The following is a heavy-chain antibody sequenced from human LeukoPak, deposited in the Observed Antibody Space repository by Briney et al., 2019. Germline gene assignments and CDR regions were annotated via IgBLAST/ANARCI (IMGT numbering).Heavy chain of an antibody. Sequence: GESLRLSCAASGFTFSSYAMSWVRQAPGKGLDWVSAISGSGGSTYYADSVKGRFTISRDNFRNTLYLQMNSLRVEDTAIYYCAGVPYSGSYQYYFDSWGQGTLVTVSS. CDR1: GFTFSSYA. D-gene: IGHD1-26*01. J-gene: IGHJ4*02. CDR2: ISGSGGST. V-gene: IGHV3-23*01. CDR3: AGVPYSGSYQYYFDS.